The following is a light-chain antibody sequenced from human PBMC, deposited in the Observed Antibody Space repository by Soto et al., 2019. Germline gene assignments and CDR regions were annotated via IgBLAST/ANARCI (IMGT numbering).Light chain of an antibody. Sequence: QTVVTQDPSFSVSPGGTVILTCGLTSGSVSTSYYPSWYQQSPGLAPRTLIYNTTTRSSGAPDRFSGSTLGNKAALTITGAQADDEADYLCALDVGSGTEVFGGGTKLTVL. CDR1: SGSVSTSYY. CDR3: ALDVGSGTEV. V-gene: IGLV8-61*01. CDR2: NTT. J-gene: IGLJ3*02.